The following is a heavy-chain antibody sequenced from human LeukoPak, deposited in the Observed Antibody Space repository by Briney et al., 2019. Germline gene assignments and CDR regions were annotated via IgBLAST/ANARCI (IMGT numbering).Heavy chain of an antibody. Sequence: PGRSLRLSCAASGFTFSSFGMHWVRQAPSKGLEWVAIIWYDGSNKYYADSVKGRFTISRDNSKNTLHLQMNSLRAEDTAVYYCARDGSSWFYYYYYGMDVWGQGTTVTVSS. J-gene: IGHJ6*02. CDR2: IWYDGSNK. CDR1: GFTFSSFG. D-gene: IGHD6-13*01. CDR3: ARDGSSWFYYYYYGMDV. V-gene: IGHV3-33*01.